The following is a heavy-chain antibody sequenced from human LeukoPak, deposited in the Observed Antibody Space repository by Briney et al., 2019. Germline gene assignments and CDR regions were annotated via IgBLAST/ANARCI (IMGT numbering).Heavy chain of an antibody. V-gene: IGHV1-69*06. CDR3: ARDRTPLMTTAFDS. Sequence: GASVKVSCKASGGTFSNFAVNWVRQAPRQGLEWMGTFIPLFGTPKYAQKLQGRVTITADKSTGIVYMELSSLRSEDTAVYFCARDRTPLMTTAFDSWGQGTLVTVSS. CDR1: GGTFSNFA. J-gene: IGHJ4*02. D-gene: IGHD4-17*01. CDR2: FIPLFGTP.